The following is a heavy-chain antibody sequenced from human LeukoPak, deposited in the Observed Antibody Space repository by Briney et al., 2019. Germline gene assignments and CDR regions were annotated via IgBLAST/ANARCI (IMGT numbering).Heavy chain of an antibody. CDR1: GYTFTGYY. CDR3: ARGAYVLRFLEWLLPFDY. CDR2: MNPNSGNT. V-gene: IGHV1-8*02. D-gene: IGHD3-3*01. J-gene: IGHJ4*02. Sequence: ASVKVSCKASGYTFTGYYMHWVRQATGQGLEWMGWMNPNSGNTGYAQKFQGRVTMTRNTSISTAYMELSSLRSEDTAVYYCARGAYVLRFLEWLLPFDYWGQGTLVTVSS.